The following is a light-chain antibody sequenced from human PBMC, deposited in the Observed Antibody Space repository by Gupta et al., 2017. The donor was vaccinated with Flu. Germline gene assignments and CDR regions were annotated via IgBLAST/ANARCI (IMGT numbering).Light chain of an antibody. Sequence: SSDVGGYNYVSWYQQHPGKAPKLMIFEVSNRPSGGSTRFSGSKSDNPASLTISGLQAEDEADYYCSSYATSSTLVFGGGTKVTVL. CDR3: SSYATSSTLV. CDR1: SSDVGGYNY. J-gene: IGLJ2*01. CDR2: EVS. V-gene: IGLV2-14*01.